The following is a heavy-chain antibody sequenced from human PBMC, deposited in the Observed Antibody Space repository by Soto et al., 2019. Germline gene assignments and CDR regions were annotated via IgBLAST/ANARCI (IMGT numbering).Heavy chain of an antibody. V-gene: IGHV4-34*01. J-gene: IGHJ4*02. CDR1: GGSFSGYY. CDR2: INHSGST. Sequence: SETLSLTCAVYGGSFSGYYWSWIRQPPGKGLEWIGEINHSGSTNYNPSLKSRVTISVDTSKNQFSLKLSSVTAADTAVYYCARGPRGTVVTANFDDSGQGTLVTVSS. D-gene: IGHD2-15*01. CDR3: ARGPRGTVVTANFDD.